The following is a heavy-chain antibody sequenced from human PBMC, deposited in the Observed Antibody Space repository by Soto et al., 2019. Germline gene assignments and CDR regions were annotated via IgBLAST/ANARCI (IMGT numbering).Heavy chain of an antibody. V-gene: IGHV3-74*01. CDR3: VRTSLVVAAATREDY. J-gene: IGHJ4*02. D-gene: IGHD2-15*01. Sequence: EVQLVESGGGLVQPGGSLRLSCAASRFTFSSYWMHWVRQAPGKGLVWVSRINSDGSSTSYADSVKGRFTISRDNAKNTLYLQMNSLRADDTAVYYCVRTSLVVAAATREDYWGQGTLVTVSS. CDR1: RFTFSSYW. CDR2: INSDGSST.